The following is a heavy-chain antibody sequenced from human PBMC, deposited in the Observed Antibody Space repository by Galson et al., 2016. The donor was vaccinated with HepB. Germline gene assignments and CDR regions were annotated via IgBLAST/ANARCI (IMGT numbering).Heavy chain of an antibody. CDR1: GGSISRNNYY. Sequence: SETPSLTCTVSGGSISRNNYYWGWIRQPPGKGLEWIGNIYYTGNTYYNPSLKSRLTMSVDTSKNHFSLRLSSVTAADTALYFCAVGYCSTMNCFAGKSGFVAFDYWGQATRVTVSS. V-gene: IGHV4-39*02. J-gene: IGHJ4*02. CDR3: AVGYCSTMNCFAGKSGFVAFDY. CDR2: IYYTGNT. D-gene: IGHD2-2*01.